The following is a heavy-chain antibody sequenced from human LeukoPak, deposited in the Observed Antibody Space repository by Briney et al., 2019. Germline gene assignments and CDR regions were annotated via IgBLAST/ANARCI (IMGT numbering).Heavy chain of an antibody. D-gene: IGHD2-2*01. J-gene: IGHJ3*02. V-gene: IGHV3-23*01. Sequence: GGSLRLSCTASGFTFSSYAMNWVRQAPGKGLEWVSGIGAGGTFTYYADSVKGRFTISRDNSKNTLYLQMNSLRAEDTAVYYCAKDQGTYCSTTSCYAPDAFDIWGQGTMVTVSS. CDR3: AKDQGTYCSTTSCYAPDAFDI. CDR2: IGAGGTFT. CDR1: GFTFSSYA.